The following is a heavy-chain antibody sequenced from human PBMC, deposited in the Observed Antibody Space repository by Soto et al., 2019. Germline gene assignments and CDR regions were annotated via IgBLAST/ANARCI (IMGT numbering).Heavy chain of an antibody. D-gene: IGHD2-2*01. V-gene: IGHV3-33*06. CDR3: AKPRYCSSTSCSHFDY. CDR1: GFDFNAYG. CDR2: IWYDGSLK. J-gene: IGHJ4*02. Sequence: PVGFLSLSCGASGFDFNAYGVHWVRQDPGKGLEWVAVIWYDGSLKYYADSVKGRFTISRDNSKNTLYLQMNSLRAEDTAVYYCAKPRYCSSTSCSHFDYWGQGTLVTVSS.